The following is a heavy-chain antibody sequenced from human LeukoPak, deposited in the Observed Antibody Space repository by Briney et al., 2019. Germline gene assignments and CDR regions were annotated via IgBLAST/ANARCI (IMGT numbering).Heavy chain of an antibody. CDR1: GFTFSSYA. CDR3: ASAYDYVGDY. Sequence: GGSLRLSCAASGFTFSSYAMHWVRQAPGKGPEWVAVISYDGSNKYYADSVKGRFTISRDNSKNTLYLQMNSLRAKDTAVYYCASAYDYVGDYWGQGTLVTVSS. D-gene: IGHD3-16*01. V-gene: IGHV3-30*04. CDR2: ISYDGSNK. J-gene: IGHJ4*02.